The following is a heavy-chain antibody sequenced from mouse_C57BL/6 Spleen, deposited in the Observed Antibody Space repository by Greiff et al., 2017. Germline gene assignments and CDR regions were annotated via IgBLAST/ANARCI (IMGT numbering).Heavy chain of an antibody. CDR2: ISSGGSYT. CDR3: ARQGIYYDYNYFDY. D-gene: IGHD2-4*01. CDR1: GFTFSSYG. J-gene: IGHJ2*01. V-gene: IGHV5-6*01. Sequence: EEHLVESGGDLVKPGGSLKLSCAASGFTFSSYGMSWVRQTPDKRLEWVATISSGGSYTYYPDSVKGRFTISRDNAKNTLYLQMSSPKSEDTAMYYCARQGIYYDYNYFDYWGQGTTLTVSS.